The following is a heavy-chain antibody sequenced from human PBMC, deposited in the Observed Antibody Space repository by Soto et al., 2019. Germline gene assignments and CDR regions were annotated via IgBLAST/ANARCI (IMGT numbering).Heavy chain of an antibody. V-gene: IGHV3-30-3*01. D-gene: IGHD5-12*01. CDR1: GFTFSSYA. Sequence: QVQLVESGGGVVQPGRSLRLSCAASGFTFSSYAMHWVRQAPGKGLEWVAVISYDGSNKYYADSVKGRFTISRDNSKKTLYLQMNSLRAEDTAVYYCARGGGYSGYDPLPLDYWGQGTLVTVSS. CDR3: ARGGGYSGYDPLPLDY. J-gene: IGHJ4*02. CDR2: ISYDGSNK.